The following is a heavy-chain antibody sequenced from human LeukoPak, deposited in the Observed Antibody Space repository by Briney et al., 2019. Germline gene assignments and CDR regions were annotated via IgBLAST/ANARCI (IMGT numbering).Heavy chain of an antibody. Sequence: GESLKISCKGSGYSFTSYWIGWVRQMPGKGLEWMGIIYPGDSDTRYSPSFQGQVTISADKSISTAYLQWSSLKASDTAMYYCARERFDYDILTGLDYWGQGTLATVSS. D-gene: IGHD3-9*01. CDR3: ARERFDYDILTGLDY. CDR1: GYSFTSYW. CDR2: IYPGDSDT. V-gene: IGHV5-51*01. J-gene: IGHJ4*02.